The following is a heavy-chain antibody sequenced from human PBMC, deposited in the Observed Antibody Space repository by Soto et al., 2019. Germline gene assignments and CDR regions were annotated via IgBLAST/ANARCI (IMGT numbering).Heavy chain of an antibody. J-gene: IGHJ4*02. D-gene: IGHD3-9*01. CDR1: GGSISTSNW. Sequence: QVQLQESGPGLVKPSGTLSLTCAVSGGSISTSNWWAWVRQSPGKGLEWLGEVYHSGDTNYNPSLKSRVTVSVDYPKNQFSLNLTSVTAADTAVYFCARSRYFDWLPLDSWGQGTLVTVSS. CDR3: ARSRYFDWLPLDS. CDR2: VYHSGDT. V-gene: IGHV4-4*02.